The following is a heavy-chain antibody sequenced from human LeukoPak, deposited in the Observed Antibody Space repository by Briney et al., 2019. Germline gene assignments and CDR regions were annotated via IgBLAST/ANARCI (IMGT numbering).Heavy chain of an antibody. CDR2: IDDSGVIR. D-gene: IGHD3-22*01. CDR1: RFTLSTYR. J-gene: IGHJ6*02. V-gene: IGHV3-23*01. Sequence: GGSLRLSCAASRFTLSTYRMSWVRQAPGKGLEWVSRIDDSGVIRSYADSVKGRFTISRDNSKMTLTLQMNSLRAEDTAVYYCAKRLKRNYYYHYAMDVWGQGTTVTVSS. CDR3: AKRLKRNYYYHYAMDV.